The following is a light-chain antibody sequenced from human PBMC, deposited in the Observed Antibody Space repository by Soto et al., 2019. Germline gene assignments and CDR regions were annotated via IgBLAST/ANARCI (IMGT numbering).Light chain of an antibody. V-gene: IGLV1-44*01. J-gene: IGLJ2*01. CDR1: SSNIGSNT. Sequence: QPVVTQPPSASGTPGQRVTISCSGSSSNIGSNTVNWYQQLPGTAPKLLIYSNNQRPSGVPDRFSGSNSGTSASLAISGLQSEDEADYYCAAWDDSLNGVVFGGGTKLTVL. CDR3: AAWDDSLNGVV. CDR2: SNN.